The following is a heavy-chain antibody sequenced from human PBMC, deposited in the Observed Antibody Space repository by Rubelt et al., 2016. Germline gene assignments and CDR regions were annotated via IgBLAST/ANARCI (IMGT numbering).Heavy chain of an antibody. CDR2: IYSGGTT. V-gene: IGHV3-53*01. CDR3: AKDRARIPPGDTDY. CDR1: GFTVSTYY. Sequence: EVQLVESGGGLVQPGGSLRLSCAASGFTVSTYYMSWVRQAPGKGLEWVSVIYSGGTTYYADSVKGRFTISRDNSKNTVDMQMDGLRAEETAVYYCAKDRARIPPGDTDYWGQGTLVTVSS. J-gene: IGHJ4*02. D-gene: IGHD2-2*02.